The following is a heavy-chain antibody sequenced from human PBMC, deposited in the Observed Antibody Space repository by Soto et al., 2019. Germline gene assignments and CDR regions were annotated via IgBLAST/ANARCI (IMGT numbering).Heavy chain of an antibody. J-gene: IGHJ6*02. Sequence: EVQVVESGGGLIQPGGSLRLSCAASGFTVSSNYMSWVRQAPGKGLEWVSVIYSGGSTYCADSVKGRFTISRDNSKNMLYLQMNSLRAEDTAVYYCARDRYSGYDYYYFGLDVWGPGTTVTVSS. CDR3: ARDRYSGYDYYYFGLDV. V-gene: IGHV3-53*01. D-gene: IGHD5-12*01. CDR1: GFTVSSNY. CDR2: IYSGGST.